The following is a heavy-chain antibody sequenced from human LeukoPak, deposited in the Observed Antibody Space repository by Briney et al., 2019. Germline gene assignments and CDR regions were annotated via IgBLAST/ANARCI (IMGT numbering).Heavy chain of an antibody. CDR3: AKGDGDYDY. CDR1: GFTFSSYS. D-gene: IGHD4-17*01. Sequence: GGSLRLSCAASGFTFSSYSMNWVRQAPGKGLEWVSYISSSSSTIYYADSVKGRFTISRDNSKNTLYLQMNSLRVEDTAVYYCAKGDGDYDYWGQGTLVTVSS. CDR2: ISSSSSTI. V-gene: IGHV3-48*01. J-gene: IGHJ4*02.